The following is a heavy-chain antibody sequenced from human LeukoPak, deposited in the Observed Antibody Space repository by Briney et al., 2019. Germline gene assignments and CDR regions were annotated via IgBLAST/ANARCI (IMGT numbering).Heavy chain of an antibody. Sequence: SVKVSCKASGYTFSNFGISWVRQAPGQGLEWMGGIIPIFGTANYAQKFQGRVTITADESTSTAYMELSSLRSEDTAVYYCATPDSSGYYAFFDYWGQGTLVTVSS. V-gene: IGHV1-69*13. J-gene: IGHJ4*02. CDR2: IIPIFGTA. CDR3: ATPDSSGYYAFFDY. CDR1: GYTFSNFG. D-gene: IGHD3-22*01.